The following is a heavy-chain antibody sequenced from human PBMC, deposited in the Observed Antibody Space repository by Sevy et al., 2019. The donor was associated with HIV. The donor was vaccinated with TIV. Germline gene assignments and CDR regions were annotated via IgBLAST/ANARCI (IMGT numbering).Heavy chain of an antibody. CDR2: VYPNSGGT. J-gene: IGHJ6*02. CDR1: GYTFTGDY. D-gene: IGHD1-7*01. V-gene: IGHV1-2*06. Sequence: ASVNVSYKASGYTFTGDYLHWVRQAPGQGLEWMGRVYPNSGGTNYAQKFQGRVTMTRDTSISTAYMELSRLRSDDTAVYYCARDGGGGTTNSGMDVWGQGTTVTVSS. CDR3: ARDGGGGTTNSGMDV.